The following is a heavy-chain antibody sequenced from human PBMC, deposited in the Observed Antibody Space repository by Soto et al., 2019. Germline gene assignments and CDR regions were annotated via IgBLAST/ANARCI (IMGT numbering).Heavy chain of an antibody. D-gene: IGHD6-19*01. CDR1: GFTFSNAW. J-gene: IGHJ4*02. V-gene: IGHV3-15*01. Sequence: RLSCAASGFTFSNAWMSWVRQAPGKGLEWVGRIKSKTDGGTTDYAAPVKGRFTISRDDSKNTLYLQMNSLKTEDTAVYYCTTRKSAVAGTVSLYYFDYWGQGTLVTVSS. CDR3: TTRKSAVAGTVSLYYFDY. CDR2: IKSKTDGGTT.